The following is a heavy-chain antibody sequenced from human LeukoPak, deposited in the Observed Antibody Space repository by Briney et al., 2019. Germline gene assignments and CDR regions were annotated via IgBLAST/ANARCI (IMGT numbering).Heavy chain of an antibody. Sequence: ASVKVSCKASGYTFTSYDINWVRQAPGQGLEWMGRIIPIFGTANYAQKFQGRVTITTDESTSTAYMELSSLRSEDTAVYYCASGGHSGWYYFDYWGQGTLVTVSS. D-gene: IGHD6-19*01. CDR2: IIPIFGTA. CDR3: ASGGHSGWYYFDY. V-gene: IGHV1-69*05. CDR1: GYTFTSYD. J-gene: IGHJ4*02.